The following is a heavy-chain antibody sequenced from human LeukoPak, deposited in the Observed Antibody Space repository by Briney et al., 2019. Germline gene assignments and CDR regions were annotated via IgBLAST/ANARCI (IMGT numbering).Heavy chain of an antibody. D-gene: IGHD2-2*01. V-gene: IGHV4-4*07. Sequence: PSETLSLTCTVSGGSISSYYWCWIRQPAGKGLEWIGRIYTSGSTNYNPSLKSRVTMSVDTSKNQFSLKLSSVTAADTAVYYCAREQYCSSTSSYGLYYYYGMDVWGQGTTVTVSS. J-gene: IGHJ6*02. CDR1: GGSISSYY. CDR3: AREQYCSSTSSYGLYYYYGMDV. CDR2: IYTSGST.